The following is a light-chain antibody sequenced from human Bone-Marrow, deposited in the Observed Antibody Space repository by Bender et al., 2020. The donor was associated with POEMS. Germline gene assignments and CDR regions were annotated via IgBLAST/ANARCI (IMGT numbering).Light chain of an antibody. CDR2: GNN. CDR1: SSNIGAGYD. Sequence: QAVLTQPPSVSGAPGQRVIISCTGTSSNIGAGYDVHWYQQVPGTVPTLLMYGNNNRPSGVPDRFSGAKSDSSASLAITGLQAEDEADYYCQSYDSSLSGSWVFGGGTKLTVL. CDR3: QSYDSSLSGSWV. V-gene: IGLV1-40*01. J-gene: IGLJ3*02.